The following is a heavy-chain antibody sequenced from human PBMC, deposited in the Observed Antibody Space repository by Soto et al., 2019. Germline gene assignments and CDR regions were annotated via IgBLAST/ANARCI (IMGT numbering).Heavy chain of an antibody. V-gene: IGHV6-1*01. Sequence: PSQTLSLTCAISGDSVSSNSAAWNWIRQSPSRGLEWLGRTYYRSKWYNDYAVSVKSRITINPDTSKNQFSLQLNSVTPEDTAVYYCARDRGYHDFWSAYPYYYGMDVWGQGTTVTVSS. CDR1: GDSVSSNSAA. D-gene: IGHD3-3*01. CDR2: TYYRSKWYN. J-gene: IGHJ6*02. CDR3: ARDRGYHDFWSAYPYYYGMDV.